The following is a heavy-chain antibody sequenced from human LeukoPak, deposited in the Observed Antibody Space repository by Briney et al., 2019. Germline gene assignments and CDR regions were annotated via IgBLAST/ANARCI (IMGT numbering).Heavy chain of an antibody. J-gene: IGHJ3*02. CDR1: GGSISVYY. Sequence: PSETLSLTCTVSGGSISVYYWSWIRQPAGKPLDWIGRIHSSGTTNYNPSLKSRVTTSLDTSKNQFSLNLNSVTAADTAVYYCARGYYDSSGYSNTFDIWGQGTMVTVSS. V-gene: IGHV4-4*07. CDR2: IHSSGTT. CDR3: ARGYYDSSGYSNTFDI. D-gene: IGHD3-22*01.